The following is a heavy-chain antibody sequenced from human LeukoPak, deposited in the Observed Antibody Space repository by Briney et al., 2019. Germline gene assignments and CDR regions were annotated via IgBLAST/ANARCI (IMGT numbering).Heavy chain of an antibody. J-gene: IGHJ3*02. CDR1: GYTFTGYY. D-gene: IGHD3-10*01. CDR2: IIPNSGAT. Sequence: ASVKVSYKASGYTFTGYYMHWVRRAPGQGLEWRGLIIPNSGATNYAQKFQGRVTMTRDTSISTAYMELSRLRSDDTAVYYCTRSNHYYGSGSGDAFDIWGQGTMVTVSS. CDR3: TRSNHYYGSGSGDAFDI. V-gene: IGHV1-2*02.